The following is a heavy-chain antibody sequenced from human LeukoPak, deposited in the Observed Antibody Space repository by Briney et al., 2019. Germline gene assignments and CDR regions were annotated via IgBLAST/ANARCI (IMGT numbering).Heavy chain of an antibody. CDR3: TRQVRDSSPGLYFDY. D-gene: IGHD3-22*01. CDR1: GGSISSSSYY. Sequence: SETLSLTCTVSGGSISSSSYYWGWIRQPPGKGLEWIGSIYYSGSTYYNPSLKSRVTISVDTSKNQFSLKLSSVTAADTAVYYCTRQVRDSSPGLYFDYWGQGTLVTVSS. CDR2: IYYSGST. J-gene: IGHJ4*02. V-gene: IGHV4-39*01.